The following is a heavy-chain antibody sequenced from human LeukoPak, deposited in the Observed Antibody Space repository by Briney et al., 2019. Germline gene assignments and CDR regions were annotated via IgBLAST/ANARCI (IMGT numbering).Heavy chain of an antibody. CDR1: GFTFSDYY. Sequence: GGSLRLSCAASGFTFSDYYMSWIRQAPGKGLEWVSYISSSGSTIYYAGSVKGRFTISRDNAKNSLYLQMNSLRAEDTAVYYCAREYLYYDILTGKTADYYYYMDVWGKGTTVTISS. D-gene: IGHD3-9*01. J-gene: IGHJ6*03. CDR2: ISSSGSTI. V-gene: IGHV3-11*01. CDR3: AREYLYYDILTGKTADYYYYMDV.